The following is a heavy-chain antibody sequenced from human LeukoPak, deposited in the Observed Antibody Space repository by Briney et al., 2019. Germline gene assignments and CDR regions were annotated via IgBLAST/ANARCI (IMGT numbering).Heavy chain of an antibody. Sequence: ASVKVSCKVSGYSVTELSMQWVVQAPGKGLECLGGFDPEEAKMVYAQKFQGRVTMTEDTSTDTAYMELRGLTSEDTAVYYCARRSGDFWSGYLDWGQGTLVAVSS. J-gene: IGHJ4*02. V-gene: IGHV1-24*01. CDR1: GYSVTELS. CDR2: FDPEEAKM. CDR3: ARRSGDFWSGYLD. D-gene: IGHD3-3*01.